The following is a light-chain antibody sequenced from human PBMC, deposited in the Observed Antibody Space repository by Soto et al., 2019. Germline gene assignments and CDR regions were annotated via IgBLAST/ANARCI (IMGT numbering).Light chain of an antibody. CDR2: GAS. Sequence: EIVLTQFPGTLSLSPGESATLSCRASQSVGSNYLAWYQQRPGQPPNLLIFGASHRAPDIPDRFSGSGSGTDLTITISRLEPEDFAVYYCQQYGTSIQTFGQGTKVDIK. CDR3: QQYGTSIQT. V-gene: IGKV3-20*01. CDR1: QSVGSNY. J-gene: IGKJ1*01.